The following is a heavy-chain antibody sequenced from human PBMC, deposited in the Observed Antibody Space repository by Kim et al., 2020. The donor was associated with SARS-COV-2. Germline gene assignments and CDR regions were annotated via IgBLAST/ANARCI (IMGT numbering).Heavy chain of an antibody. CDR1: GYTFTSYD. CDR3: ARGPVVRGIEQLWFDP. D-gene: IGHD3-10*01. CDR2: MNPNSGNT. J-gene: IGHJ5*02. V-gene: IGHV1-8*01. Sequence: ASVKVSCKASGYTFTSYDINWVRQATGQGLEWMGWMNPNSGNTGYAQKFQGRVTMTRNTSISTAYMELSSLRSEDTAVYYCARGPVVRGIEQLWFDPWGQGTLVTVSS.